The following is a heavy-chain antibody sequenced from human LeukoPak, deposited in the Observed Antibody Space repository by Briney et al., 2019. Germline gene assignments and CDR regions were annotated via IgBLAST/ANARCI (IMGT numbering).Heavy chain of an antibody. CDR1: GYTFTSYA. V-gene: IGHV1-3*01. J-gene: IGHJ4*02. D-gene: IGHD6-25*01. CDR3: ARDRIAALYYFDY. Sequence: GASVKVSYKASGYTFTSYAMHWVRQAPGQRLEWMGWINAGNGNTKYSQKFQGRVTITRDTSASTAYMELSSLRSEGTAVYYCARDRIAALYYFDYWGQGTLVTVSS. CDR2: INAGNGNT.